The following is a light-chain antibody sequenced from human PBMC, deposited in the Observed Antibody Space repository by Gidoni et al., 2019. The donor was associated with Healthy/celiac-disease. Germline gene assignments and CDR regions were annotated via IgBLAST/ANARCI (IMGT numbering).Light chain of an antibody. CDR3: QKYNSAPLT. Sequence: DIQMTQSPSSLSASVGDRVTITCRASQGSSNYLAWYQQKPGKVPTLLIYAASTLQAGVPSRFSGSGSGTDFTLTISSLQPEDVATYYWQKYNSAPLTFGGGTKVEIK. CDR1: QGSSNY. V-gene: IGKV1-27*01. CDR2: AAS. J-gene: IGKJ4*01.